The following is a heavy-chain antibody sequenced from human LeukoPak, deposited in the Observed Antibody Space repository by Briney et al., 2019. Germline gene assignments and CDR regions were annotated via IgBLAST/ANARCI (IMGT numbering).Heavy chain of an antibody. D-gene: IGHD6-19*01. CDR2: ISSSGSTI. CDR1: GFTFSSYD. V-gene: IGHV3-48*01. J-gene: IGHJ4*02. Sequence: GGSLRLSCAASGFTFSSYDMNWVRQAPGKGLEWVSYISSSGSTIYYADSVKGRVTISRDNAKNSLYLQMNSLRAEDTAVYYCARDRIAVAATETSFDYWGQGTLVTVSS. CDR3: ARDRIAVAATETSFDY.